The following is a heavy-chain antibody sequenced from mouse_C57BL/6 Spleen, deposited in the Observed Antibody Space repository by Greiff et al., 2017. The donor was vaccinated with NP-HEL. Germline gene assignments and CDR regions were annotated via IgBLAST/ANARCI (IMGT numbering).Heavy chain of an antibody. D-gene: IGHD2-1*01. CDR1: GYTFTSYW. Sequence: QVQLKESGAELAKPGASVKLSCKASGYTFTSYWMHRVKQRPGQGLEWVGYINPSSGYTKYNQKFQDKATLTADKSSSTAYMQLSSLTDEDSAVYYGARGRGYGNYDGGAMDYWGQGTSVTVSS. J-gene: IGHJ4*01. CDR2: INPSSGYT. CDR3: ARGRGYGNYDGGAMDY. V-gene: IGHV1-7*01.